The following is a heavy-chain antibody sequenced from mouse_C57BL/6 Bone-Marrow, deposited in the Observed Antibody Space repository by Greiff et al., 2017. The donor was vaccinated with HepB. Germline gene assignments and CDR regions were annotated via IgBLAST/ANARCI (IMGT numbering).Heavy chain of an antibody. D-gene: IGHD1-1*01. CDR2: IHPNSGST. CDR1: GYTFTSYW. Sequence: VKLQESGAELVKPGASVKLSCKASGYTFTSYWMHWVKQRPGQGLEWIGMIHPNSGSTNYNEKFKSKATLTVDKSSSTAYMQLSSLTSEDSAVYYCARKDYGSSYWYFDVWGTGTTVTVSS. CDR3: ARKDYGSSYWYFDV. J-gene: IGHJ1*03. V-gene: IGHV1-64*01.